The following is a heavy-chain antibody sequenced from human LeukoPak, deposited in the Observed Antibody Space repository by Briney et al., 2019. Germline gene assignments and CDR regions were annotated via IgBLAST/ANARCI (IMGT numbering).Heavy chain of an antibody. V-gene: IGHV4-39*01. J-gene: IGHJ4*02. CDR1: GGSISSSSYY. CDR2: IYYSGST. CDR3: ARQVSQYYYGSGSYYNL. Sequence: PSETLSLTCTVSGGSISSSSYYWGWIRQPPGKGLEWIGSIYYSGSTYYNPSLKSRVTISVDTSKNQFSLKLSSVTAADTAVYYCARQVSQYYYGSGSYYNLWGQGTLVTVSS. D-gene: IGHD3-10*01.